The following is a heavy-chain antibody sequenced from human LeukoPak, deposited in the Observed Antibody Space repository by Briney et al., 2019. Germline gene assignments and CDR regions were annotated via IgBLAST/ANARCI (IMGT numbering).Heavy chain of an antibody. CDR1: GGSISSYY. CDR3: ARLPGGDSSSVVAFDI. V-gene: IGHV4-59*10. Sequence: SETLSLTCAVSGGSISSYYWTWIRQPAGKGLEWIGRIYTTGSTNYNPSLKSRVTMSVYTSKSQFSLRLSSVTAADTAVYYCARLPGGDSSSVVAFDIWGQGTMVTVSS. D-gene: IGHD2-21*02. CDR2: IYTTGST. J-gene: IGHJ3*02.